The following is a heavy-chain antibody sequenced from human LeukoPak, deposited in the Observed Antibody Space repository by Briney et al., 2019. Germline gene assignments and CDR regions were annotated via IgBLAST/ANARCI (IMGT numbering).Heavy chain of an antibody. CDR2: ISWDGGST. CDR1: GFTFDNYT. CDR3: ANLNSVGY. Sequence: TGRSLRLSCAASGFTFDNYTMHWVRQAPGKGLEWVSLISWDGGSTYYADSVKGRFTISRDNSKNSLYLQMNSLRTEDSALYYCANLNSVGYWGQGTLVTVSS. J-gene: IGHJ4*02. V-gene: IGHV3-43*01. D-gene: IGHD1-7*01.